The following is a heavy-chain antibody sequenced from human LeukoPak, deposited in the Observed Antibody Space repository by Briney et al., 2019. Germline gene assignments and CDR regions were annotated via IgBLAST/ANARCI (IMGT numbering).Heavy chain of an antibody. D-gene: IGHD1-26*01. Sequence: GGSLRLSCAASGFSLGTDWMNWVRQAPGKGLVWVSRINNDGSTTTYADSVKGRFTISRDNAKNTLYLQMNSLRAEDTAVYYCGGGGYLLDYWGQGTLVTVSS. J-gene: IGHJ4*02. CDR1: GFSLGTDW. CDR3: GGGGYLLDY. CDR2: INNDGSTT. V-gene: IGHV3-74*01.